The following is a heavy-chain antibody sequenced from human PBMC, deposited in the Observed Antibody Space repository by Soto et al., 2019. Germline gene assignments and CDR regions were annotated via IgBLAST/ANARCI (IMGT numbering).Heavy chain of an antibody. Sequence: SVKVSRKASGGTFSSYAISWVRQAPGQGLEWMGGIIPIFGTANYAQKFQGRVTITADESTSTAYMELSSLRSEDTAVYYSARYTAAFGVARNFDYWGQGTLVTVSS. CDR1: GGTFSSYA. D-gene: IGHD3-3*01. J-gene: IGHJ4*02. CDR2: IIPIFGTA. CDR3: ARYTAAFGVARNFDY. V-gene: IGHV1-69*13.